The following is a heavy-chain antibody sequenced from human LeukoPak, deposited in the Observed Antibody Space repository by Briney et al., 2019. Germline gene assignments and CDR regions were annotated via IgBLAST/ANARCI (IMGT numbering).Heavy chain of an antibody. CDR2: IYYSGST. V-gene: IGHV4-59*08. CDR3: ASARGRWFDP. J-gene: IGHJ5*02. D-gene: IGHD2-15*01. CDR1: GGSISSYD. Sequence: SETLSLTCTVPGGSISSYDWSWIRQPPGKGLEWVGCIYYSGSTNYNPSLKSRVTISEDTSKNQFSLKLSSVTAADTAVYYCASARGRWFDPWGQGTLVTVSS.